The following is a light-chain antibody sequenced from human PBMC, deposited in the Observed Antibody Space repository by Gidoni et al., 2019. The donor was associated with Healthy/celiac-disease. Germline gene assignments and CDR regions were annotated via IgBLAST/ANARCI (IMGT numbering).Light chain of an antibody. CDR1: SSNIGSNT. CDR3: AAWDDSLNGVV. CDR2: SKN. J-gene: IGLJ2*01. Sequence: QSVLTQPPSASGTPGQRVTISCSGSSSNIGSNTVNWYQQLPGTAPKLLIYSKNQRPSGVPDRFSGSKSGTSASLAISRLQSEDEADYYCAAWDDSLNGVVFGGGTKLTVL. V-gene: IGLV1-44*01.